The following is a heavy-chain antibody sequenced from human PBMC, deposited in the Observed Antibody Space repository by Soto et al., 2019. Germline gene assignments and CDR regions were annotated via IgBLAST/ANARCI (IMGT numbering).Heavy chain of an antibody. CDR1: EFTFISHV. J-gene: IGHJ6*02. CDR2: IWNDGSIK. Sequence: QVQLVESGGGVVQPGSSLSFSGTAREFTFISHVFHWVRQAPGKGLEWVAVIWNDGSIKYYPDSVKGRFTISRDNSNNRLYLQMNSLRAEDTAVYYCARDRKLQQLGHYYYGMDVWGQGTTVTVSS. V-gene: IGHV3-33*01. CDR3: ARDRKLQQLGHYYYGMDV. D-gene: IGHD6-13*01.